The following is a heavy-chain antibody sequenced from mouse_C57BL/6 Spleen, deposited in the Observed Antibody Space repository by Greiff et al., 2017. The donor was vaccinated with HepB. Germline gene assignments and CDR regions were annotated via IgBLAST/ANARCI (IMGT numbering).Heavy chain of an antibody. CDR1: GYTFTDYY. J-gene: IGHJ4*01. CDR3: ARGGTRIDYDAMDY. V-gene: IGHV1-26*01. CDR2: INPNNGGT. Sequence: EVQLQQSGPELVKPGASVKISCKASGYTFTDYYMIWVKQSHGKSLEWIGDINPNNGGTSYNQKFKGKATLTVDKSSSTAYMELRSLTSEDSAVYYCARGGTRIDYDAMDYWGQGTSVTVSS. D-gene: IGHD3-3*01.